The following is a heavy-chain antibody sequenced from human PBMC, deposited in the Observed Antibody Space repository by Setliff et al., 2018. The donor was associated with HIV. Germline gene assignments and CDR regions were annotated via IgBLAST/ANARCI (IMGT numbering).Heavy chain of an antibody. J-gene: IGHJ5*01. CDR1: GASITSHN. CDR2: FYYSGST. Sequence: SETLSLTCSVSGASITSHNWSWIRQAAGKGLEWIGSFYYSGSTYYNPSLKSRVTISVDTSKNQFSLKVTSVTAADTAVYFCARGGAVSADFDSWGQGTLVTVSS. D-gene: IGHD3-16*01. CDR3: ARGGAVSADFDS. V-gene: IGHV4-4*07.